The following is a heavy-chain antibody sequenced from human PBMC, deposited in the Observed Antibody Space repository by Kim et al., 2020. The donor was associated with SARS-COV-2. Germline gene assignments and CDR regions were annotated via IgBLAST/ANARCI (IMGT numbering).Heavy chain of an antibody. CDR2: INHSGST. D-gene: IGHD3-3*01. J-gene: IGHJ6*02. CDR3: ASGAWRVYGMDV. Sequence: SETLSLTCAVYGGSFSGYYWSWIRQPPGKGLEWIGEINHSGSTNYNPSLKSRVTISVDTSKNQFSLKLSSVTAADTAVYYCASGAWRVYGMDVWGQGTTVTVSS. V-gene: IGHV4-34*01. CDR1: GGSFSGYY.